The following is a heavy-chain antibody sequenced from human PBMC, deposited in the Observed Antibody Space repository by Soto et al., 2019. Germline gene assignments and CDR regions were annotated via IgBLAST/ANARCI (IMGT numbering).Heavy chain of an antibody. CDR1: GGSVSSGSYY. V-gene: IGHV4-31*03. CDR3: ARVHYCSSTSCYTRPPYNWFDP. CDR2: IYYSGST. D-gene: IGHD2-2*02. Sequence: SETLSLTCTVSGGSVSSGSYYWSWIRQPPGKGLEWIGYIYYSGSTYYNPSLKSRVTISVDTSKNQFSLKLSSVTAADTAVYYCARVHYCSSTSCYTRPPYNWFDPWGQGTLVTVSS. J-gene: IGHJ5*02.